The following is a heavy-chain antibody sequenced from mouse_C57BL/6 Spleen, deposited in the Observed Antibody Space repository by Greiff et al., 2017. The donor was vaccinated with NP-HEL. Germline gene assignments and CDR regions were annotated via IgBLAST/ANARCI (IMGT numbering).Heavy chain of an antibody. CDR1: GYTFTSYW. D-gene: IGHD4-1*01. J-gene: IGHJ3*01. CDR3: ARSPDWDGGSAY. CDR2: IHPNSGST. V-gene: IGHV1-64*01. Sequence: QVQLQQPGAELVKPGASVKLSCKASGYTFTSYWMHWVKQRPGQGLEWIGMIHPNSGSTKYNEKFKSKATLTVDKSSRTAYMQLSSLTSEDSAVYYCARSPDWDGGSAYWGQGTLVTVSA.